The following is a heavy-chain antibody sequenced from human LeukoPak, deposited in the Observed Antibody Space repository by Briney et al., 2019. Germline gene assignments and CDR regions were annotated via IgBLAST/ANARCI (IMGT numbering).Heavy chain of an antibody. CDR1: GFTFSSYA. CDR3: AKGAGGYCSSTSCYHFDY. V-gene: IGHV3-23*01. Sequence: PGGSLRLSCAASGFTFSSYAMSWVRQAPGKGLEWVSAISGSGGSTYYADSVKGRFTISRDNSKNTLYLQMNSLRAEDTAVYYCAKGAGGYCSSTSCYHFDYWGQGTLVTVSS. J-gene: IGHJ4*02. D-gene: IGHD2-2*01. CDR2: ISGSGGST.